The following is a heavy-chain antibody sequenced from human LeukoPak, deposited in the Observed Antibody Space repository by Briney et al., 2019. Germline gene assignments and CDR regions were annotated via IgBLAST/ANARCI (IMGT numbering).Heavy chain of an antibody. CDR2: TNPSTGAP. V-gene: IGHV1-69*05. D-gene: IGHD2-21*01. CDR3: ARDSRDLEGNYYYMGV. CDR1: GGTFSNSV. Sequence: GASVKVPCKALRKASGGTFSNSVFSWVRQAPGQGLEWMGETNPSTGAPHYAQKFEGRLMITTDESTNTLYMDLSSLRSEDTAVYFCARDSRDLEGNYYYMGVWGTGTTVTVSS. J-gene: IGHJ6*03.